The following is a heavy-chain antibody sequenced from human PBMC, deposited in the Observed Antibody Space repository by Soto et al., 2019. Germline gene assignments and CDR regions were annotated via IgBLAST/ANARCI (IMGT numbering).Heavy chain of an antibody. CDR2: INWNSDTI. Sequence: EVQLVESGGGLVQPSGSLRLSCAASGFTFDDYAMHWVRQAPGKGLEWVSGINWNSDTIGYADSVKGRFTVSRDNAKGSLLLQMSSLRAEDTAVYFCAMSNSNDLYYHFESWGQGTPVSVSS. CDR1: GFTFDDYA. CDR3: AMSNSNDLYYHFES. D-gene: IGHD3-22*01. J-gene: IGHJ4*02. V-gene: IGHV3-9*01.